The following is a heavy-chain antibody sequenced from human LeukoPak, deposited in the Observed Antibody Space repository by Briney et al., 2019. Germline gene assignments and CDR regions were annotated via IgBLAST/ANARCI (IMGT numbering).Heavy chain of an antibody. CDR1: GVSINIYY. D-gene: IGHD3-22*01. J-gene: IGHJ4*02. V-gene: IGHV4-4*07. CDR3: ARDGDYDSGVFDV. Sequence: SETLSLTCNVFGVSINIYYWSWLRQTPGKGLEWIGRSHGSGSTNYNPSLKNRVTISIDKSKKSLSLSLTSVTAADTALYFCARDGDYDSGVFDVWGQGTLVTVSS. CDR2: SHGSGST.